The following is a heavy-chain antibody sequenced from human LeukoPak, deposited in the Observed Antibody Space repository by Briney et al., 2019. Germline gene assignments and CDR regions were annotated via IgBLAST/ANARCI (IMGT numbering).Heavy chain of an antibody. J-gene: IGHJ4*02. CDR3: ARDPTDDYGDYGPFGYFDY. Sequence: ASVKVSCKASGYTFTSYYMHWVRQAPGQGLEWMGIINPSGGSTSYAQKFQGRVTMTRDTSTSTVYLELSSLRSEDTAVYYCARDPTDDYGDYGPFGYFDYWGQGTLVTVSS. CDR2: INPSGGST. CDR1: GYTFTSYY. V-gene: IGHV1-46*01. D-gene: IGHD4-17*01.